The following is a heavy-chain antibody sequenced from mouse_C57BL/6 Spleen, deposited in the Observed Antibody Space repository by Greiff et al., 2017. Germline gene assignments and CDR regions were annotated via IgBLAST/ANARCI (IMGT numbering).Heavy chain of an antibody. V-gene: IGHV1-69*01. CDR2: IDPSDSYT. CDR3: ASGGNYVGY. CDR1: GYTFTSYW. Sequence: QVQLQQPGAELVMPGASVKLSCKASGYTFTSYWMHWVKQRPGQGLEWIGEIDPSDSYTNYNQKFKGKSTLTVDKSSSTAYMQLSSLTSEDSAVYYCASGGNYVGYWGQGTTLTVSS. J-gene: IGHJ2*01.